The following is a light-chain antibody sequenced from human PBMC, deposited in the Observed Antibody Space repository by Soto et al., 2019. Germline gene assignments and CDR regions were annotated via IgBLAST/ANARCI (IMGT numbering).Light chain of an antibody. CDR2: EVS. Sequence: QSALTQPASVSGSPGQSITISCTGTSSDVGGYNYVSWYQHHPGKAPKLMIYEVSNRPSGVSNRFSGSKSGNTASLTSSGLQAEDEADYYCTSYTSSSTDVFGTGTKLTVL. J-gene: IGLJ1*01. V-gene: IGLV2-14*01. CDR3: TSYTSSSTDV. CDR1: SSDVGGYNY.